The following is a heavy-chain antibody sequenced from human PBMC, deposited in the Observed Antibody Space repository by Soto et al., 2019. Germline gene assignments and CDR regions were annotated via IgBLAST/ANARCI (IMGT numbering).Heavy chain of an antibody. CDR1: ALPFTDYS. CDR3: ARGDVRVVASFDP. J-gene: IGHJ5*02. CDR2: ISHDGRST. Sequence: PGGSLRLSCAASALPFTDYSMHWVRQTAGKGLEWVAFISHDGRSTFYSDSVKGRFTISRDNSKNMVFLQMNGMTLDDTAVYYCARGDVRVVASFDPWGQGALVTVSS. V-gene: IGHV3-30*04. D-gene: IGHD2-15*01.